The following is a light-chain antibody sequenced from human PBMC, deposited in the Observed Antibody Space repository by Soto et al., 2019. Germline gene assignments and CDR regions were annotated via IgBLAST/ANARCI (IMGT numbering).Light chain of an antibody. J-gene: IGLJ2*01. CDR3: QAWDNRAHVV. Sequence: SYELTQLPSVSVSPGQTASIACSGDKLGDKYTCWYQQKPGQSPVLVIYQDNKRPSGIPERFSGSKSENTATLTISGTQATDEADFYCQAWDNRAHVVFGGGTKVTVL. CDR2: QDN. V-gene: IGLV3-1*01. CDR1: KLGDKY.